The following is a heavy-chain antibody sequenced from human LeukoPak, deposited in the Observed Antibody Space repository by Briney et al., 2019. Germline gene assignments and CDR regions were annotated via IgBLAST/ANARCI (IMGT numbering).Heavy chain of an antibody. D-gene: IGHD2-15*01. V-gene: IGHV4-39*07. CDR2: INHSGST. Sequence: SETLSLTCTVSGGSISSSSYYWGWIRQPPGKGLEWIGEINHSGSTNYNPSLKRRVTISVDTSKNQFSLKLSSVTAADTAVYYCARERIKAYYYYYYMDVWGKGTTVTVSS. J-gene: IGHJ6*03. CDR3: ARERIKAYYYYYYMDV. CDR1: GGSISSSSYY.